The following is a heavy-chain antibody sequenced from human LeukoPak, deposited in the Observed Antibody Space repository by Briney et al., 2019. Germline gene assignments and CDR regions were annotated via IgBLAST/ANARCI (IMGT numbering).Heavy chain of an antibody. CDR2: IRSDGSDK. V-gene: IGHV3-30*02. Sequence: PGGSLRLSCAASGFSFRDYGMHWVRRTPGKGLEWVAFIRSDGSDKYYADSVKGRFSISRDNSKNTVYLQMNTLRAEDTAVYYCARELREHGVFDIWGQGTMVTVSS. CDR3: ARELREHGVFDI. CDR1: GFSFRDYG. J-gene: IGHJ3*02. D-gene: IGHD1-26*01.